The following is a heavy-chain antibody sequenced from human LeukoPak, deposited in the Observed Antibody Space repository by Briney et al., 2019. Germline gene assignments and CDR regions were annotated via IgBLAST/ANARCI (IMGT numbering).Heavy chain of an antibody. CDR3: ARGGTSYSDFWSGNDY. Sequence: ASVNVSCKASGYTFTSYDINWVRQATGQGLEWMGWMNPNSGNTGYAQKLQGRVTMTTDTSTSTAYMELRSLRSDDTAVYYCARGGTSYSDFWSGNDYWGQGTLVTVSS. CDR1: GYTFTSYD. CDR2: MNPNSGNT. V-gene: IGHV1-8*02. J-gene: IGHJ4*02. D-gene: IGHD3-3*01.